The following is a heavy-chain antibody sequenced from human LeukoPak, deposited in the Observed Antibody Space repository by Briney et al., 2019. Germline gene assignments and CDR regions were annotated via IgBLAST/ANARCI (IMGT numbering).Heavy chain of an antibody. J-gene: IGHJ4*02. Sequence: GGSLRLSCAASGFTFSTYWMHWVRQAPGKGLVWVSRINTDGSSTSYADSVKGRFTISRDNAKNTLYLQMNSLRAEDTALYYCVRDGSGWSFDCRGQGTLVTVSS. V-gene: IGHV3-74*01. CDR2: INTDGSST. D-gene: IGHD6-19*01. CDR1: GFTFSTYW. CDR3: VRDGSGWSFDC.